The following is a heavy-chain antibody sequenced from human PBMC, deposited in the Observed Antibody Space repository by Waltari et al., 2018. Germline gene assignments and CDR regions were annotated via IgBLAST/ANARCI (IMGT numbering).Heavy chain of an antibody. J-gene: IGHJ4*02. CDR1: GYTFTDYY. Sequence: EVQLVQSGAEVKKPGATVKISCKVSGYTFTDYYMHWVQQAPGKGREWLGLFEPDDGETLDAEKVQGGVTITADTSTDTAYMELSSLRSEDTAVYYCATVRSAGFDYWGQGTLVTVSS. CDR2: FEPDDGET. CDR3: ATVRSAGFDY. V-gene: IGHV1-69-2*01. D-gene: IGHD6-19*01.